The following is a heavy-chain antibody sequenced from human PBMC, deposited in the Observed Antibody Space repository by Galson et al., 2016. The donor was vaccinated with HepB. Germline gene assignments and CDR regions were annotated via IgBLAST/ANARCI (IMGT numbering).Heavy chain of an antibody. V-gene: IGHV4-4*02. J-gene: IGHJ4*02. Sequence: SETLSLTCDVSGGSISSNYWWGWVRQSPEKGFEWIGEIYETGTANYNPPFTRRATISVDKSKNQFSLRLDSVTAADTAAYYCTRGNLGAYATMAFDYWGQGSLVTVSS. CDR1: GGSISSNYW. CDR3: TRGNLGAYATMAFDY. CDR2: IYETGTA. D-gene: IGHD1-26*01.